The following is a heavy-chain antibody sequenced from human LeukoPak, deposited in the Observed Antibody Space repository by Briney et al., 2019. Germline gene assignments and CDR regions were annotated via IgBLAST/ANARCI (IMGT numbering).Heavy chain of an antibody. V-gene: IGHV3-23*01. D-gene: IGHD6-13*01. CDR2: ISGSGGST. CDR3: AKEIAAADTFWVPTWWVMDV. Sequence: PGGSLRLSCAASGFTFSSYAMSWVRQAPGKGLEWVAAISGSGGSTYYADSVKGRFTISRDNSKNTLYLQMNSLRAEDTAVYYCAKEIAAADTFWVPTWWVMDVWGQGTTVTVSS. J-gene: IGHJ6*02. CDR1: GFTFSSYA.